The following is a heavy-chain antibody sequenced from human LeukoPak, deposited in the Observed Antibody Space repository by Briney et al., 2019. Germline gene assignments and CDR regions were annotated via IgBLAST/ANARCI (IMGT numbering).Heavy chain of an antibody. Sequence: GGSLRLSCSASGFTFNSYVMHWVRQAPGKGLEYDSGIRGDGASTYYADSVKGRFTISRDNSKNTLYVQMTSLRAEDTAVYYCVYQVQGVVKWGQGTLVTVSS. CDR3: VYQVQGVVK. J-gene: IGHJ4*02. D-gene: IGHD3-3*01. CDR2: IRGDGAST. V-gene: IGHV3-64*05. CDR1: GFTFNSYV.